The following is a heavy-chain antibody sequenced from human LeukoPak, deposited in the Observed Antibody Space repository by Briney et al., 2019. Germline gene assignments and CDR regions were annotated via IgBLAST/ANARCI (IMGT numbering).Heavy chain of an antibody. CDR3: ARLYYGSGSYLNYYMDV. CDR2: INSNSGNI. CDR1: GFTFSSYS. D-gene: IGHD3-10*01. V-gene: IGHV3-21*01. Sequence: GGSLRLSCAASGFTFSSYSMNWVRQAPGKGLDWVSSINSNSGNIQYADSVTGRFTVSRDNAKNSLSLQMNSLRAEDTAVYYCARLYYGSGSYLNYYMDVWGKGTTVIVSS. J-gene: IGHJ6*03.